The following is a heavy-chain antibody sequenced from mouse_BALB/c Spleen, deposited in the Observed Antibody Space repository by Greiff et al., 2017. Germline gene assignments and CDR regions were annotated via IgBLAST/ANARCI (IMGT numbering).Heavy chain of an antibody. D-gene: IGHD2-4*01. CDR3: TSLYDYDDGYYFDY. CDR2: ISSGGSYT. CDR1: GFTFSSYT. V-gene: IGHV5-6-4*01. J-gene: IGHJ2*01. Sequence: EVKLVESGGGLVKPGGSLKLSCAASGFTFSSYTMSWVRQTPEKRLEWVATISSGGSYTYYPDSVKGRFTISRDNAKNTLYLQMSSLKSEDTAMYYCTSLYDYDDGYYFDYWGQGTTLTVSS.